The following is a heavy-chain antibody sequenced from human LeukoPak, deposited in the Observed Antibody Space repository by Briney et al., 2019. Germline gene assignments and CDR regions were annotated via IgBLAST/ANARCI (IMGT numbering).Heavy chain of an antibody. J-gene: IGHJ4*02. Sequence: ASVKVSCKASGYTFTGYYMHWVRQAPGQGLEWMGWINPNSGGTNYAQKLQGRVTMTTDTSTSTAYMELRSLRSDDTAVYYCAKVFHPMIVVALYFDYWGQGTLVTVSS. V-gene: IGHV1-2*02. CDR3: AKVFHPMIVVALYFDY. D-gene: IGHD3-22*01. CDR1: GYTFTGYY. CDR2: INPNSGGT.